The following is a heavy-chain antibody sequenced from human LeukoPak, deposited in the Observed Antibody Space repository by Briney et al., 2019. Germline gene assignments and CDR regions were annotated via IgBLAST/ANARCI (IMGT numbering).Heavy chain of an antibody. J-gene: IGHJ3*02. V-gene: IGHV4-34*01. CDR2: INHGGST. D-gene: IGHD5-18*01. CDR1: GGSFSGYY. CDR3: ARVKRVGIQLWFALNAFDI. Sequence: PSETLSLTCAVYGGSFSGYYWSWIRQPPGKGLEWIGEINHGGSTNYNPSLKSRVTISVDTSKNQFSLKLSSVTAADTAVYYCARVKRVGIQLWFALNAFDIWGQGTMVTVSS.